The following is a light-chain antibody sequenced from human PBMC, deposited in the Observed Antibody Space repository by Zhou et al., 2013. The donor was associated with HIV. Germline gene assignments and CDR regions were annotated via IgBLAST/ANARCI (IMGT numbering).Light chain of an antibody. V-gene: IGKV1-33*01. J-gene: IGKJ3*01. Sequence: DIQMTQSPSTLSASVGDRVTITCRASQSISSWLAWYQQKPGKAPKLLIYDASNLETGVPSRFSGSGSGTDFTFTINSLQPEDIATYYCQQYDNLLFTFG. CDR3: QQYDNLLFT. CDR2: DAS. CDR1: QSISSW.